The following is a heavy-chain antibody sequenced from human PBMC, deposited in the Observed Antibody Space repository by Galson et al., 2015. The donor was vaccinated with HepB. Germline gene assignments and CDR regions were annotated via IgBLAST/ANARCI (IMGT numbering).Heavy chain of an antibody. V-gene: IGHV3-23*01. Sequence: SLRLSCAASGLTFSSYAINWVRQAPGKGLEWVSGISGSGGSTFHADSVKGRFTISRDNSKNTVYLQMNSLRAEDTAVYYCAKATAAVVVAATPSYWGQGTLVTVSS. CDR3: AKATAAVVVAATPSY. J-gene: IGHJ4*02. CDR2: ISGSGGST. CDR1: GLTFSSYA. D-gene: IGHD2-15*01.